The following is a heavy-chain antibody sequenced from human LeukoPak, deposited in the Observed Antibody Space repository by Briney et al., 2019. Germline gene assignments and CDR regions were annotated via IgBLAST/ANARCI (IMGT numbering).Heavy chain of an antibody. V-gene: IGHV1-8*03. CDR2: MNPNSGNT. Sequence: GASVKVSCKASGGTFSSYAISWVRQATGQGLEWMGWMNPNSGNTGYAQKFQGRVTITRNISISTVYMELSSLRSEDTAVYYCAREAGTSSSGGGFDYWGQGTLVTVSS. D-gene: IGHD6-13*01. J-gene: IGHJ4*02. CDR3: AREAGTSSSGGGFDY. CDR1: GGTFSSYA.